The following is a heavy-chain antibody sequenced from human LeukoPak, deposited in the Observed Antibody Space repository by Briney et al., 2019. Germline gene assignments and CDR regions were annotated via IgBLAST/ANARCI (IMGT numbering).Heavy chain of an antibody. D-gene: IGHD6-13*01. V-gene: IGHV1-2*02. Sequence: GASVKVSCKASGYTFTGYYMHWVRQAPGQGLEWMGWINPNSGGTNYAQKFQGRVTVTRDTSISTAYMELSRLRSDDTAVYYCARAIIASIAAAATDVWGKGTTVTISS. CDR1: GYTFTGYY. CDR3: ARAIIASIAAAATDV. J-gene: IGHJ6*04. CDR2: INPNSGGT.